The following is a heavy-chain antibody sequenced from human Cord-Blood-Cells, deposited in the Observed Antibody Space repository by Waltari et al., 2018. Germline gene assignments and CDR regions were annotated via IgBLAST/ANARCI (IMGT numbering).Heavy chain of an antibody. D-gene: IGHD2-2*01. CDR2: SIPIFGTA. CDR3: ARDPGGYCSSTSCYYYYGMDV. CDR1: GGTFSSYA. V-gene: IGHV1-69*01. J-gene: IGHJ6*02. Sequence: QVQLVQSGAEVKKPGSSVKVSCKASGGTFSSYAISWVRQAPGQGLEWMGGSIPIFGTANYAQKFQGRVTITADESTSTAYMELSSLRSEDMAVYYCARDPGGYCSSTSCYYYYGMDVWGQGTTVTVSS.